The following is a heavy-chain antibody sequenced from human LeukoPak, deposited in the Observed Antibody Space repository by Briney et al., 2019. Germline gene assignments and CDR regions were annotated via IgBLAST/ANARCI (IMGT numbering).Heavy chain of an antibody. V-gene: IGHV3-23*01. J-gene: IGHJ6*03. CDR1: GFTFSSYG. D-gene: IGHD4-17*01. Sequence: PGGSLRLSCAASGFTFSSYGMSWVRQAPGKGLEWVSAISGSGGSTYYADSVKGRFTISRDNSKNTLYLQMNSLRAEDTAVYYCAKQRGPTVTRNMDVWGKGTTVTISS. CDR2: ISGSGGST. CDR3: AKQRGPTVTRNMDV.